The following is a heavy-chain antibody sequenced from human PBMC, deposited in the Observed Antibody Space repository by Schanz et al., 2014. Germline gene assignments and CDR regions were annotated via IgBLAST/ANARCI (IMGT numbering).Heavy chain of an antibody. J-gene: IGHJ6*03. V-gene: IGHV3-21*01. CDR2: ISSSGGIT. CDR1: GFTISSYS. Sequence: EVHLVESGGGLVKRGGSLRLSCAASGFTISSYSMNWVRQAPGKGLEWVSAISSSGGITYYADSVKGRFTISRDNSKNTLYLQMNSLRTEDTAVYYCARDGDRFYHSYYMDVWGKGTTVTVSS. CDR3: ARDGDRFYHSYYMDV. D-gene: IGHD4-17*01.